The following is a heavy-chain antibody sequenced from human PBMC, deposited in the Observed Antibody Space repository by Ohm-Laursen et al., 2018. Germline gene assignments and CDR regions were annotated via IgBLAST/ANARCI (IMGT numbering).Heavy chain of an antibody. CDR3: ARVIPPDY. CDR2: ISSSTNTI. J-gene: IGHJ4*02. Sequence: SLRLSCAASGFTFSDFYMSWIRQAPGKGQEWVSHISSSTNTIYYADSVKGRFTISRDNAKNSLYLQMNSLRAEDTAVYFCARVIPPDYWGQGILVTVSS. V-gene: IGHV3-11*01. CDR1: GFTFSDFY. D-gene: IGHD2-21*01.